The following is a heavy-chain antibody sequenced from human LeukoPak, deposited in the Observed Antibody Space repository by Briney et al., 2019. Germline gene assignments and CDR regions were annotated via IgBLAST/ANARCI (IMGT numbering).Heavy chain of an antibody. CDR1: GFTFGDYV. Sequence: TGGSLRLSCAASGFTFGDYVMHWVRHAPGKGLEWVSGISWNSGSIGYADSVKGRFTISRDNAKNSLYLQMNSLRAEDMALYYCAKSTGAFDIWGQGTMVTVSS. V-gene: IGHV3-9*03. CDR3: AKSTGAFDI. J-gene: IGHJ3*02. CDR2: ISWNSGSI.